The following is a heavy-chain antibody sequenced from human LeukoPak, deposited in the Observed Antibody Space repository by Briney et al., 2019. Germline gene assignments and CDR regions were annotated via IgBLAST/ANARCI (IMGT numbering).Heavy chain of an antibody. CDR2: ISSSSTHI. Sequence: GGSLRLSCAASGFRFSSYGMNWVRQAPGKGLEWVSSISSSSTHIYYADSVKGRFTISRDNAKNSLYLQMNSLRAEDTAVYYCATYSSLNRREFQFWGQGTLLTVSS. D-gene: IGHD3-22*01. J-gene: IGHJ1*01. CDR1: GFRFSSYG. CDR3: ATYSSLNRREFQF. V-gene: IGHV3-21*01.